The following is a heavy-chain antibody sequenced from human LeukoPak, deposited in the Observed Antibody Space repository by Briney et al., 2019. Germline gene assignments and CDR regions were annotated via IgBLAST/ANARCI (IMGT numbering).Heavy chain of an antibody. J-gene: IGHJ4*02. CDR1: GGSISSYY. CDR3: ASLLSGSYDY. D-gene: IGHD1-26*01. CDR2: IYYSGST. Sequence: PSETLSLTCTVSGGSISSYYWSWIRQPPGKGLEWVGYIYYSGSTNYNPSLKSRVTISVDASKNQFSLKLSSVTAADTAVYYCASLLSGSYDYWGQGTLVTVSS. V-gene: IGHV4-59*01.